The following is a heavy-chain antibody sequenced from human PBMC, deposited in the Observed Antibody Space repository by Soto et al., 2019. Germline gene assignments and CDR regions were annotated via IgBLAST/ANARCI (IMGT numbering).Heavy chain of an antibody. J-gene: IGHJ4*02. CDR2: IWYDGSNK. D-gene: IGHD3-9*01. CDR1: GFTFSSYG. V-gene: IGHV3-33*01. Sequence: GGSLRLSCAASGFTFSSYGMHWVRQAPGKGLEWVAVIWYDGSNKYYADSVKGRFTISRDNSKNTLYLQMNSLRAEDTAVYYCARDPLTGYYPYYFDYWGQGTLVTVSS. CDR3: ARDPLTGYYPYYFDY.